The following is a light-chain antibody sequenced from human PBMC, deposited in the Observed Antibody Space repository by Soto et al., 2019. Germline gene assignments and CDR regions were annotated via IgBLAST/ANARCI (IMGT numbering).Light chain of an antibody. CDR1: QSVSGN. Sequence: EIVMTQSPATLSVSPGERATLSCRASQSVSGNLAWYQQKPGQAPRLLIFGASSRATGIPDRFSGSGSGTDFTLTISRLEPEDFAVYYCQLFDSSRTFGQGTKVDIK. CDR3: QLFDSSRT. J-gene: IGKJ1*01. V-gene: IGKV3-20*01. CDR2: GAS.